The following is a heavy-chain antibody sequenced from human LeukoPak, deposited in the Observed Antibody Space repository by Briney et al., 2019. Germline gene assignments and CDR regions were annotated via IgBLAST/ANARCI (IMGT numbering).Heavy chain of an antibody. CDR3: ARLVGSGYYDF. D-gene: IGHD3-22*01. V-gene: IGHV3-64*01. CDR1: GFTFSSYI. Sequence: GGSLRLPCAASGFTFSSYILHWVRHAPGKGLEYVSAISSNGGSTYYANSVKGRFTISRDNSKNTLYLHMGSLRAEDMAVYYCARLVGSGYYDFWGQGTLVTVSS. J-gene: IGHJ4*02. CDR2: ISSNGGST.